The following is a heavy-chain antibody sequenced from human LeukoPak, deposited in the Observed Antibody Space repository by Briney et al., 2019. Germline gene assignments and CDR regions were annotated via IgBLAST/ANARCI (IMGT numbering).Heavy chain of an antibody. V-gene: IGHV4-4*07. D-gene: IGHD3-10*01. CDR3: ARGYYYGSGSPQFDY. CDR1: GDSISSNY. J-gene: IGHJ4*02. CDR2: IYTSGYT. Sequence: SETPSLTCTVSGDSISSNYWSWIRQPAGKGLEWIGRIYTSGYTNYNPSLKSRVAMSLDTSKNQFSLKLSSVTAADTAVYYCARGYYYGSGSPQFDYWGQGTLVTVSS.